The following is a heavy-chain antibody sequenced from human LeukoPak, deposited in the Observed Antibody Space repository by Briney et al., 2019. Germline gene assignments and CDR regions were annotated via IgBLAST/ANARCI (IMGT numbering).Heavy chain of an antibody. V-gene: IGHV1-18*01. J-gene: IGHJ4*02. D-gene: IGHD2-2*01. CDR3: ARVVVVPAAMSAYYFDY. CDR1: GDSFTSYG. CDR2: ISDYNGNT. Sequence: ASVKVSCKASGDSFTSYGIRWVRQAPGKGLEWMGWISDYNGNTNYAQKLQGRVTMTTDTSTSTAYMELRSLRSDDTAVYYCARVVVVPAAMSAYYFDYWGQGTLVTVSS.